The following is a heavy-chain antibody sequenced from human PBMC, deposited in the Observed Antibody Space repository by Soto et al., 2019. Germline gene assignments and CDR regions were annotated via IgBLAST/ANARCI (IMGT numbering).Heavy chain of an antibody. J-gene: IGHJ4*02. V-gene: IGHV4-34*01. CDR1: GGSFSGSS. Sequence: SETLSLTCAVYGGSFSGSSWNWIRQSPGKGLEWIGEIGHSGSTNYNPSLKSRVTISVDTSKNQFSLKLSSVTVADTAVYYCARLSGSYYFDSWGQGTLVTVSS. CDR3: ARLSGSYYFDS. CDR2: IGHSGST. D-gene: IGHD1-26*01.